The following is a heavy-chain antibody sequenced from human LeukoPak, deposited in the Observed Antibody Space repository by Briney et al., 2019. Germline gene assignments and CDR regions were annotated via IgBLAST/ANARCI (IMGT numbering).Heavy chain of an antibody. D-gene: IGHD3-10*01. CDR1: GGSIFTYH. CDR2: IYTSGST. CDR3: ARDSGTTGEVKFDP. J-gene: IGHJ5*02. Sequence: SETLSLTCTVSGGSIFTYHWSWIRQPAGKGLEWLGRIYTSGSTTYNPSFKSRVTMSVDTSKNQFSLNLRSVTAADTAVYYCARDSGTTGEVKFDPWGQGTLVTVSS. V-gene: IGHV4-4*07.